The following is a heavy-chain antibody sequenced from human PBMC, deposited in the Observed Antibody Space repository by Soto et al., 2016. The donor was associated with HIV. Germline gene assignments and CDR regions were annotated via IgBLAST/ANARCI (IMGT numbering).Heavy chain of an antibody. V-gene: IGHV1-8*03. Sequence: QVQLVQSGAEVKKPGASVKVSCKASRYTFTTYDINWVRQATGQGLEWMGWMNSNSGNTGYAQKFQGRVTITRNTSISTVYMELSSLRSDDTAVYYCARQTDYYDSSGYYYDYWGQGTLVTVSS. CDR1: RYTFTTYD. CDR2: MNSNSGNT. CDR3: ARQTDYYDSSGYYYDY. J-gene: IGHJ4*02. D-gene: IGHD3-22*01.